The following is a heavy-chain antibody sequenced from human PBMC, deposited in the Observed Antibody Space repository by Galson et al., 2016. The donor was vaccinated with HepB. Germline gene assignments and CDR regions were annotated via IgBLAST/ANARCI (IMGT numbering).Heavy chain of an antibody. D-gene: IGHD3-22*01. CDR1: GFSLSSYS. J-gene: IGHJ6*02. Sequence: SLRLSCAASGFSLSSYSMNWVRQAPGKGLAWVSYISSSFSPIYYADSVQGRFTISRDNAKNSLYLQMNSMRHEDTAVYYCARAGPYYYDSNGMDVWGQGTLVTVSS. CDR3: ARAGPYYYDSNGMDV. CDR2: ISSSFSPI. V-gene: IGHV3-48*02.